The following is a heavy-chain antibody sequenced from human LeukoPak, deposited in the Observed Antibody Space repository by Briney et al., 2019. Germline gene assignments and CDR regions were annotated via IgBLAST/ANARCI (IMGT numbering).Heavy chain of an antibody. CDR1: GYTFSRYY. CDR2: INPSGGST. Sequence: ASVKVSCKASGYTFSRYYMHWVRQAPGQGLEWMGIINPSGGSTSYAQKFQGRVTMTRDTSTSTVYMELSSLRSEDTAVYYCARAGGPERITMIRGANTGGYYFDYWGQGTLVTVSS. V-gene: IGHV1-46*01. J-gene: IGHJ4*02. CDR3: ARAGGPERITMIRGANTGGYYFDY. D-gene: IGHD3-10*01.